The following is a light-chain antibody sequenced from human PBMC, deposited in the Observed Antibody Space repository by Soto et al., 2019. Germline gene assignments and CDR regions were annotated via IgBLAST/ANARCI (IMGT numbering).Light chain of an antibody. Sequence: DIVLTQSPLSLPVTPGDSASISCKASQSLLLSSGNNCLDWYLQRPGQSPQLVIYLRSTRASGVPHSFRGSGSGTDFTLKISTVEAEDVGVYYCAQALQTVTFGGGTKVEIK. CDR2: LRS. CDR1: QSLLLSSGNNC. V-gene: IGKV2-28*01. CDR3: AQALQTVT. J-gene: IGKJ4*01.